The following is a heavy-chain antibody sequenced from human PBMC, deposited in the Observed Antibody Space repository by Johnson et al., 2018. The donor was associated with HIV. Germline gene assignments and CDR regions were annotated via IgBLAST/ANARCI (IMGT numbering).Heavy chain of an antibody. V-gene: IGHV3-30*14. D-gene: IGHD5-24*01. CDR1: GFTFSSYA. CDR2: IWHDGSND. J-gene: IGHJ3*02. Sequence: QVQLVESGGGVVQPGRSLRLSCAASGFTFSSYAMHWVRQAPGKGLEWVALIWHDGSNDNYANSVKDRFTTSRDNSKNTLYLQMGSLRAEDMAVYFCARCRDAYTLLSAFDIWGQGTMVTVSS. CDR3: ARCRDAYTLLSAFDI.